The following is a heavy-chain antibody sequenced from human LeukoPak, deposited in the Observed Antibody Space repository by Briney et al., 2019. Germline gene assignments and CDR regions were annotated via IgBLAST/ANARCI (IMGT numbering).Heavy chain of an antibody. CDR3: SRGLDSRKLGY. D-gene: IGHD3-22*01. J-gene: IGHJ4*02. CDR2: IHPSGRL. Sequence: SETLSLTCTVSGGSISSGGYYWNWIRQSPGKGLEWIGSIHPSGRLYNNPSLESRVTISIDTSKNQFSLNLNSATAADTAVYFCSRGLDSRKLGYWGQGTLVTVSS. CDR1: GGSISSGGYY. V-gene: IGHV4-31*03.